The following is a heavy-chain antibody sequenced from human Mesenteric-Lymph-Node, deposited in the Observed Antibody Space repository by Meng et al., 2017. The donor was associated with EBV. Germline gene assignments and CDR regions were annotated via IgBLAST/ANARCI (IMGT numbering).Heavy chain of an antibody. CDR2: ISNSGSVI. V-gene: IGHV3-11*01. CDR1: GFTFSDYF. Sequence: QVEVVESGGGLVKPGESLILSCAGSGFTFSDYFMTWIRQAPGKGLEWVSYISNSGSVIYYADSVKGRFTISRDNAKNSLYLQMNSLRAEDTAVYFCASTRGGEGIWGQGTMVTVSS. CDR3: ASTRGGEGI. J-gene: IGHJ3*02.